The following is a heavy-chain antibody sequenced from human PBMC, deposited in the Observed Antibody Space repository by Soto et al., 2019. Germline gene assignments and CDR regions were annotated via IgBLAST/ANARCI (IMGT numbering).Heavy chain of an antibody. V-gene: IGHV6-1*01. CDR2: TYYRSKWYN. Sequence: SQTLSLTCAIAGDSVSSNSAAWNWIRQSPSRGLEWLGRTYYRSKWYNDYAVSVKSRITINPDTSKNQFSLQLNSVTPEDTAVYYCARENTDIVAPEGFDPWGQGTLVTVSS. CDR3: ARENTDIVAPEGFDP. CDR1: GDSVSSNSAA. D-gene: IGHD5-12*01. J-gene: IGHJ5*02.